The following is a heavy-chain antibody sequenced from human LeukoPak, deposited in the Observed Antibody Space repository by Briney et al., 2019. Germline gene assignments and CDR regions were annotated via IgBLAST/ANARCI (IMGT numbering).Heavy chain of an antibody. CDR2: IIPIFGTA. V-gene: IGHV1-69*13. Sequence: SVNVSCKASGGTFSSYAISWVRQAPGQGLEWMGGIIPIFGTANYAQKFQGRVTITADESTSTAYMELSSLRSEDTAVYYCARVIAAAGTIDYWGQGTLVTVSS. D-gene: IGHD6-13*01. CDR1: GGTFSSYA. J-gene: IGHJ4*02. CDR3: ARVIAAAGTIDY.